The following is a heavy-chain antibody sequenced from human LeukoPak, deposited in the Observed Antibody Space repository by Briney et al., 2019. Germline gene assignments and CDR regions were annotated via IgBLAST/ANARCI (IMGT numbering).Heavy chain of an antibody. V-gene: IGHV4-59*01. J-gene: IGHJ4*02. D-gene: IGHD4-23*01. Sequence: SSETLSLTRTVSGGSISSYYWSWIRQPPGKGLEWIGYIYYTGSTNYNPSLKSRVTISVDTSKNQFSLKLSSVTAADTAVYYCAGRQRWPFDYWGQGTLVTVSS. CDR1: GGSISSYY. CDR2: IYYTGST. CDR3: AGRQRWPFDY.